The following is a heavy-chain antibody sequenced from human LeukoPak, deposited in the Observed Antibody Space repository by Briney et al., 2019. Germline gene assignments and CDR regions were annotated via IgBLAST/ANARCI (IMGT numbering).Heavy chain of an antibody. CDR2: ISAYNGNT. CDR1: GYTFTSYG. Sequence: ASVKVSCKASGYTFTSYGISWVRQAPGQGLEWMGWISAYNGNTNYAQKFQGRVTMTTDTSTSTAYMELRSLRSDDTAVYYCASERYYYDSSGYYHYYYYGMDVWGQGTTVTVSS. J-gene: IGHJ6*02. CDR3: ASERYYYDSSGYYHYYYYGMDV. V-gene: IGHV1-18*01. D-gene: IGHD3-22*01.